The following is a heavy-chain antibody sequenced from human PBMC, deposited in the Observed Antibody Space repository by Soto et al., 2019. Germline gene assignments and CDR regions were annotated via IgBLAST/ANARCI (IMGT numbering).Heavy chain of an antibody. Sequence: QVQLQQWGAGLLKPAETLSLTCAVYGGSFSGYYWSWIRQTPGKGLEWIGEINASGSTNHNPSLKSRFTILVDTPKNQFSLKLSSVTAAETAVYYCARGSLVWFGELSRRGGYYYYMDVWGKGTTVTVSS. V-gene: IGHV4-34*01. CDR3: ARGSLVWFGELSRRGGYYYYMDV. CDR2: INASGST. D-gene: IGHD3-10*01. CDR1: GGSFSGYY. J-gene: IGHJ6*03.